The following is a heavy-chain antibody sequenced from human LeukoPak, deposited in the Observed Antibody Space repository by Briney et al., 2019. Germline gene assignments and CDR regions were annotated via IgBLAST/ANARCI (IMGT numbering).Heavy chain of an antibody. J-gene: IGHJ6*02. CDR3: AGWPKTYYYYGMDV. CDR1: GGTFSSYA. V-gene: IGHV1-69*05. CDR2: IIPIFGTA. Sequence: SVKVSCKASGGTFSSYAISWVRQAPGQGLEWMGGIIPIFGTANYAQKFQGRVTMTRDTSTSTVYMELSSLRSEDTAVYYCAGWPKTYYYYGMDVWGQGTTVTVSS.